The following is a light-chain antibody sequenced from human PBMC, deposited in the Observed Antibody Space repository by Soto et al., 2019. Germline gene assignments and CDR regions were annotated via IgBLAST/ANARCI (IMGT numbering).Light chain of an antibody. J-gene: IGLJ2*01. CDR3: AAWDDSLNGLV. Sequence: QSVLTQPHSASGTPGQRVTISCSGSSSNIGSNTVNWYQQLPGTAPKLLIYSNNQRPSGVPDRFSGSKSGTSASLAISGLQSEDEADYYCAAWDDSLNGLVFGGGTKLTV. CDR1: SSNIGSNT. CDR2: SNN. V-gene: IGLV1-44*01.